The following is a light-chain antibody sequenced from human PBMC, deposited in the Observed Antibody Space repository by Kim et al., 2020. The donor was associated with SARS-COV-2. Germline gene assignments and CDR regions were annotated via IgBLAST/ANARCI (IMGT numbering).Light chain of an antibody. J-gene: IGKJ4*01. CDR2: AAS. V-gene: IGKV3-15*01. Sequence: PATLSVFPRERAPLSCRASQGVGGDLAWCQQKPGQPPRLLIYAASNRATGIPARFTGSGSGKEFTLTISSLQSEDFAVYYCQHNAFGGGAKVDIK. CDR3: QHNA. CDR1: QGVGGD.